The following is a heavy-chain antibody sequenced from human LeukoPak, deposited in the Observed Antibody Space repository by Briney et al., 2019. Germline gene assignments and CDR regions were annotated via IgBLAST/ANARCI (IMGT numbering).Heavy chain of an antibody. Sequence: GGSLRLSCAASGFTFSTYAMSWVRQAPGKGLEWVSALSNSGGSGGTTYFADSVKGRFSISRDNSKSTLYLQLSSLTAEDTAVYYCAKAMSTDHYDSKGFYRVDFDSWGQGTLVTVST. CDR1: GFTFSTYA. CDR2: LSNSGGSGGTT. J-gene: IGHJ4*02. CDR3: AKAMSTDHYDSKGFYRVDFDS. D-gene: IGHD3-22*01. V-gene: IGHV3-23*01.